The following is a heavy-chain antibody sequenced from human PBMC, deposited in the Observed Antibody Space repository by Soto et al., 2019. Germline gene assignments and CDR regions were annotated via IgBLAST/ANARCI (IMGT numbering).Heavy chain of an antibody. V-gene: IGHV4-4*02. D-gene: IGHD2-2*01. CDR1: GGSISSSNW. CDR3: AGPPPVPAAMRCLDY. Sequence: QVQLQESGPGLVKPSGTLSLTCAVSGGSISSSNWWSWVRQPPGKGLEWIGEIYHSGSTNYNPSLKSRVTASEDKSNNQFSLKLSSVTAADTAVYYCAGPPPVPAAMRCLDYWGQGTLVTVSA. CDR2: IYHSGST. J-gene: IGHJ4*02.